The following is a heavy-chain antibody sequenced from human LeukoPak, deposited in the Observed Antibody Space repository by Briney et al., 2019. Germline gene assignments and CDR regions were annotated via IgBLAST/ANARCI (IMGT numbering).Heavy chain of an antibody. CDR3: ARVTMGPSSLYYYYGMDV. Sequence: SETLSLTCTVSGGSISSYYWSWIRQPPGKGLEWIGYIYYSGSTNYNPSLKSRVTISVDTSKNQFSLKLSSVTAADTAVYYCARVTMGPSSLYYYYGMDVWGQGTTVTVSS. V-gene: IGHV4-59*12. CDR1: GGSISSYY. CDR2: IYYSGST. D-gene: IGHD2-15*01. J-gene: IGHJ6*02.